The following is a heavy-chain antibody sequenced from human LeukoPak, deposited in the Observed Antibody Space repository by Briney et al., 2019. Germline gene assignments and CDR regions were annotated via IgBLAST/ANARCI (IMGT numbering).Heavy chain of an antibody. CDR3: ARLRYCSSTSCYTRFDY. J-gene: IGHJ4*02. Sequence: SETLSLTCTVSGGSFSNYYWSWIRQPAGKGLEWIGRIYTSGSTNYNPSVKSRVTISVDTSKNQFSLKLSSVTAADTAVYYCARLRYCSSTSCYTRFDYWGQGTLVTVSS. CDR1: GGSFSNYY. D-gene: IGHD2-2*02. V-gene: IGHV4-4*07. CDR2: IYTSGST.